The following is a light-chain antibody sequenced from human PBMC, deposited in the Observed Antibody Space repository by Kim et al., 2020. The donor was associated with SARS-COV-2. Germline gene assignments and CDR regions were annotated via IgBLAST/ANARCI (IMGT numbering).Light chain of an antibody. Sequence: AIQMTQSPSSLSASVGDRVTITCRASQGIRNDLGWYQQKPGRAPNLLIYATSTLQSGVPSRFSGCGSGADLTLTISILQPEDVASYYCLEDYDYPLTFGGGTKVDIK. V-gene: IGKV1-6*01. CDR2: ATS. CDR1: QGIRND. J-gene: IGKJ4*01. CDR3: LEDYDYPLT.